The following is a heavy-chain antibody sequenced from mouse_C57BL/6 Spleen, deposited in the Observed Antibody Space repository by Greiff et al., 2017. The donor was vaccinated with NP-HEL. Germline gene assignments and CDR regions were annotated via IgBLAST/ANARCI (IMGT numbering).Heavy chain of an antibody. D-gene: IGHD1-1*01. V-gene: IGHV1S81*02. CDR3: ARIKKTVATYFDY. CDR2: TNPTNGRT. Sequence: QVQLQQPGAELVKAGASVKMSCKASGYTFTSYWMHWVKQRLGQGLEWFAETNPTNGRTYYNEKFKSKATLTVDKSSSTAYMLLSGPTFEDSAVYYCARIKKTVATYFDYWGQGTTLTVPS. J-gene: IGHJ2*01. CDR1: GYTFTSYW.